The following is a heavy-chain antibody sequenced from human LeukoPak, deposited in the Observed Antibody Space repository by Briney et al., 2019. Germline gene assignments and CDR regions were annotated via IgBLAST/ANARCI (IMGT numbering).Heavy chain of an antibody. Sequence: GGSLRLSCAASGFTFSRYAMHWVRQARGKGLEWVAVISFDGSNKYYADSVKGRFTISRDNSKNTLDLQMNSLRAEDTAVYYCARDMAPSRYNYYFYGMDVWGQGTTVTVSS. CDR2: ISFDGSNK. D-gene: IGHD3-9*01. J-gene: IGHJ6*02. CDR3: ARDMAPSRYNYYFYGMDV. CDR1: GFTFSRYA. V-gene: IGHV3-30-3*01.